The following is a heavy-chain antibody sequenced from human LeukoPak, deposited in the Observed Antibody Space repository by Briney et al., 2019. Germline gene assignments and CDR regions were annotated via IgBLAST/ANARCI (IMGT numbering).Heavy chain of an antibody. Sequence: SETLSLTCTVSGGSISSGGYYWSWIRQHPGKGLEWIGYIYYSGSTYYNPSLKSRVTISVDMSKNQFSLKLSSVTAADTAVYYCARRNGKRRPHGDFWSGYPYYYMDVWGKGTTVTVSS. CDR3: ARRNGKRRPHGDFWSGYPYYYMDV. J-gene: IGHJ6*03. V-gene: IGHV4-31*03. D-gene: IGHD3-3*01. CDR1: GGSISSGGYY. CDR2: IYYSGST.